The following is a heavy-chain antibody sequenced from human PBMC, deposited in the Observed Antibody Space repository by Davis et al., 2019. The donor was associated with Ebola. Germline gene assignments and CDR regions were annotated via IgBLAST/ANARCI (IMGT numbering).Heavy chain of an antibody. J-gene: IGHJ6*02. CDR1: GFPFSNFA. V-gene: IGHV3-66*04. CDR3: ARHYVYDYYMGLDV. D-gene: IGHD3-10*02. CDR2: IYTGGRT. Sequence: GGSLRLSCAASGFPFSNFAMSWVRQAPGKGLEWVSVIYTGGRTYYTDSVKGRFTISRDNSKNTIYLQMNNLRAGDTAVYYCARHYVYDYYMGLDVWGQGTTVTVSS.